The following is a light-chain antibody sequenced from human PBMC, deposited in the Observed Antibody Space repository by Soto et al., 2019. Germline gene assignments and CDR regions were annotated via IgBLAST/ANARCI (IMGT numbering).Light chain of an antibody. CDR3: QQYNNWPIT. CDR2: GAS. J-gene: IGKJ5*01. Sequence: EIVMPQSPATLSVSPVYRATLSGRASQSVSSDLAWYQHKPGQAPRLLIYGASTRATGIPARFSGRVSGTEFTLTISSLQSEDFAVYVGQQYNNWPITFGQGTRVEIK. V-gene: IGKV3-15*01. CDR1: QSVSSD.